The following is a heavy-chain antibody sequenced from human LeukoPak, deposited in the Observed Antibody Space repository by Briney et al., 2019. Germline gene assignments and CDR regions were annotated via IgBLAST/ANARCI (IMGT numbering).Heavy chain of an antibody. CDR3: AKDQSGDWYGYYYYYMDV. V-gene: IGHV3-48*03. D-gene: IGHD6-19*01. J-gene: IGHJ6*03. CDR1: EFTFSSYE. CDR2: ISSSGSTI. Sequence: GGSLRLSCAASEFTFSSYEMNWVRQAPGKGLEWVSYISSSGSTIYYADSVKGRFTISRDNAKNSLYLQMNSLRAEDTAVYYCAKDQSGDWYGYYYYYMDVWGKGTTVTISS.